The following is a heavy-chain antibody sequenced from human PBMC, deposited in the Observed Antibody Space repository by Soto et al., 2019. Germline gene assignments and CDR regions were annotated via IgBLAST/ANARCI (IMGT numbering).Heavy chain of an antibody. CDR1: GFTFSSYG. CDR2: IWYDGSNK. Sequence: QVQLVESGGGVVQPGRSLRLSCAASGFTFSSYGMHWVRQAPGKGLEWVAVIWYDGSNKYYADSVKGRFTISRDNSKNTLYLQMNSLRAEDTAVYYCARPYGSGSYPDYWGQGTLVTVSS. J-gene: IGHJ4*02. D-gene: IGHD3-10*01. CDR3: ARPYGSGSYPDY. V-gene: IGHV3-33*01.